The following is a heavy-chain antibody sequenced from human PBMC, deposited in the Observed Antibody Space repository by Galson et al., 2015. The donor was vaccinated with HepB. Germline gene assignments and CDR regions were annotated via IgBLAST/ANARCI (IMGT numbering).Heavy chain of an antibody. J-gene: IGHJ4*02. D-gene: IGHD3-22*01. CDR2: ISSSSSYI. V-gene: IGHV3-21*01. Sequence: SLRLSCAASGFTFSSYSMNWVRQAPGKGLEWVSSISSSSSYIYYADSVKGRFTISRDNAKNSLYLQMNSLRAEDTAVYYCARNVDYYDSSGYYYFDYWGQGTLVTVSS. CDR3: ARNVDYYDSSGYYYFDY. CDR1: GFTFSSYS.